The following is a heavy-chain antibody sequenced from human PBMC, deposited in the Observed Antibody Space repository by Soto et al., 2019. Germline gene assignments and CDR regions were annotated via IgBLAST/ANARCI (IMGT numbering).Heavy chain of an antibody. J-gene: IGHJ4*02. Sequence: QVQLQQWGAGLLKPSETLSLTCAVYGGSFSGYYWSWIRQPPGKGLEWIGEINHSGSTNYNPSLKSRVTISVDTSKSQFALKLSSVTAADTAVYCCARGRGRQWLATYYFDYWGQGTLVTVSS. CDR3: ARGRGRQWLATYYFDY. V-gene: IGHV4-34*01. CDR2: INHSGST. CDR1: GGSFSGYY. D-gene: IGHD6-19*01.